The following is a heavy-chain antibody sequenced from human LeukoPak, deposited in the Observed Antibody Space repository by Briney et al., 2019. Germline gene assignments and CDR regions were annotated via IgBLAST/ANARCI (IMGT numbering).Heavy chain of an antibody. CDR2: INPNSGGT. J-gene: IGHJ4*02. V-gene: IGHV1-2*02. CDR1: GYTFTGYY. CDR3: AREAIVAVPAAMDY. Sequence: ASVKVSCKASGYTFTGYYMHWVRQAPGQGLEWMGWINPNSGGTNYAQKFQGRVTMTRDTSISTAYMELSRLRSDDTAVYYCAREAIVAVPAAMDYWGQGTLVTVSS. D-gene: IGHD2-2*01.